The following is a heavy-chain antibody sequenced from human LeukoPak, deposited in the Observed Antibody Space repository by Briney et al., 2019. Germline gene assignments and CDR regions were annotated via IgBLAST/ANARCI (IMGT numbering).Heavy chain of an antibody. CDR1: GGSISSGAYY. J-gene: IGHJ5*02. V-gene: IGHV4-31*03. Sequence: TLSLTCTVSGGSISSGAYYWSWIRQHPGKGLEWIGYIYYSGSTYSTPSLKSRLTISVDTYKNQFSLKLSSVTAADTAVYYCARLSCSGGSCYSVDHWGQGTLVTVSS. CDR2: IYYSGST. D-gene: IGHD2-15*01. CDR3: ARLSCSGGSCYSVDH.